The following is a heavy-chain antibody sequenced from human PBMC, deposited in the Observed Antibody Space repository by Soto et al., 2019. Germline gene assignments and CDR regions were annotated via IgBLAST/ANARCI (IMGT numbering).Heavy chain of an antibody. Sequence: QVQLQQWGAGRLKPSETLSLTCAVYGGSFSGYYWSWIRQPPGKGLEWIGEINHSGSTNYNPSLKSRVTITVDTSKNESSLKLSSVTAADTAVYYCARGDVDAFDIWGQGTMVTVSS. J-gene: IGHJ3*02. CDR3: ARGDVDAFDI. CDR2: INHSGST. CDR1: GGSFSGYY. V-gene: IGHV4-34*01.